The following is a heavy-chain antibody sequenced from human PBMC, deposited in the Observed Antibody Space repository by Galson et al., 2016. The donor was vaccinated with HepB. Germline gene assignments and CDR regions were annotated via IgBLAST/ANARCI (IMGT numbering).Heavy chain of an antibody. J-gene: IGHJ5*02. CDR2: INESGGS. D-gene: IGHD3-3*01. CDR3: ARAKRPPRSSSFGYSWFAP. CDR1: GGSFRNYY. V-gene: IGHV4-34*01. Sequence: SETLSLTCAVYGGSFRNYYWTWIRQSPEKGLEWIGDINESGGSNYNPSFDSPVTISLDTAKNQFSLNMYSVTAADTGVYYCARAKRPPRSSSFGYSWFAPWGQGTPVIVSP.